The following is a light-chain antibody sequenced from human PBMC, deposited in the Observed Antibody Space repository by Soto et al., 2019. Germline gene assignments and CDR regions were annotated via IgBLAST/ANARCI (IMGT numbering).Light chain of an antibody. Sequence: EIVLTQSPGTLSLSPGERATLSCRASQSVSSSSLAWYQQKPGQAPRLLIYGASSRASGIPDRFSGSGSGTVFTLTISRLEPEDFAVYYCEQYDSSPATFGQETRLE. CDR2: GAS. CDR3: EQYDSSPAT. J-gene: IGKJ2*01. V-gene: IGKV3-20*01. CDR1: QSVSSSS.